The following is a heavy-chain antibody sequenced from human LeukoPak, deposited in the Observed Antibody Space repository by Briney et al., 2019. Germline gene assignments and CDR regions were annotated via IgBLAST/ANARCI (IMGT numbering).Heavy chain of an antibody. D-gene: IGHD2-21*02. CDR2: MYTGGTT. V-gene: IGHV3-53*01. Sequence: GGSLRLSCAASGFTVSGTHMSWARQAPGKGLEWVSAMYTGGTTYYADSVTGRFTVSRDTSRNTLLLHMDSLRAEDTAVYYCAKDEVTSGGGLASWGQGTLVIVSS. CDR1: GFTVSGTH. CDR3: AKDEVTSGGGLAS. J-gene: IGHJ5*01.